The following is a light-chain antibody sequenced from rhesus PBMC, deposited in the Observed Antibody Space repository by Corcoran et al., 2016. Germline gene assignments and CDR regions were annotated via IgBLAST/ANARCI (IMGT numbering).Light chain of an antibody. CDR2: GAS. V-gene: IGKV3S9*01. J-gene: IGKJ2*01. Sequence: EIVMTQSPATLTLSPGERATLSCRASQSVRSYVAWYQQKPEQAPRLLIQGASNRATGVPDRFSGNGSGTDFALIIRILEPEDGGVYYCQQYHNCMFTFGQGTKVEIK. CDR1: QSVRSY. CDR3: QQYHNCMFT.